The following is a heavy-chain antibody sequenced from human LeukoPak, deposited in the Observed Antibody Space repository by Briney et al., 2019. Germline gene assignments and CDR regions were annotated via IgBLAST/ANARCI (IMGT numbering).Heavy chain of an antibody. D-gene: IGHD2-15*01. V-gene: IGHV4-30-2*01. CDR2: IYHSGST. J-gene: IGHJ6*02. CDR1: GGSISSGGYS. CDR3: ARASRAYCSGGSCYVDV. Sequence: SETLSLTCAVSGGSISSGGYSWSWIRQPPGKGLEWIGYIYHSGSTYYNPSLKSRVTISVDRSKNQFSLKLSSVTAADTAVYYCARASRAYCSGGSCYVDVWGQGTTVTVSS.